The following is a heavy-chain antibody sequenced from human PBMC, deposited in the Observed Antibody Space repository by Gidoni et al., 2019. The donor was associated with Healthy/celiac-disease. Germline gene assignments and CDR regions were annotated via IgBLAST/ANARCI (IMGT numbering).Heavy chain of an antibody. Sequence: QVQLQQWGAGLSKPSETLSLTYAVYGGSFSGYYWSWIRQPPGKGLEWIGEINHSVRTNYNPSLKSRVTISVYTSKNRFSLKLSSVPAADTAVYYCARVWGVGDYWCQGTLVTVSS. V-gene: IGHV4-34*01. D-gene: IGHD3-10*01. J-gene: IGHJ4*02. CDR1: GGSFSGYY. CDR3: ARVWGVGDY. CDR2: INHSVRT.